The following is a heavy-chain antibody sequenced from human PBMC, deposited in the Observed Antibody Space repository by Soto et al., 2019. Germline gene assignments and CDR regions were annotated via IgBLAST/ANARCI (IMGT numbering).Heavy chain of an antibody. CDR1: GFTFSSYG. V-gene: IGHV3-33*01. D-gene: IGHD5-12*01. CDR3: ARDRVKMATFTFDY. J-gene: IGHJ4*02. CDR2: IWYDGSNK. Sequence: QVQLVESGGGVVQPGRSLRLSCAASGFTFSSYGMHWVRQAPGKGLEWVAVIWYDGSNKYYADSVKGRFTIYRDNSKNTLYLQMNSLRAEDTAVYYCARDRVKMATFTFDYWGQGTLVTVSS.